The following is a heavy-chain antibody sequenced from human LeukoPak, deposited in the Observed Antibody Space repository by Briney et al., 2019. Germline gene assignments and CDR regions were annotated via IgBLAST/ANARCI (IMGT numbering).Heavy chain of an antibody. J-gene: IGHJ6*03. V-gene: IGHV3-23*01. CDR2: ILDSGYST. D-gene: IGHD3-16*01. Sequence: PGGSLRLSCAASGFTFSSYAMSWVRQAPGKGLEWVSGILDSGYSTYYANSVKGRFTISRDNSNNTLYLQMNSPRAEDTAVYYCAKLGGHPLHNYYVGVWGKGTTVAVSS. CDR1: GFTFSSYA. CDR3: AKLGGHPLHNYYVGV.